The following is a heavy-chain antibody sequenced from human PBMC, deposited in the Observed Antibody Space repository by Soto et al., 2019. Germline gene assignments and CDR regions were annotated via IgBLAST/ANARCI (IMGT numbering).Heavy chain of an antibody. V-gene: IGHV1-2*04. CDR2: INPNSGGT. J-gene: IGHJ6*03. CDR1: GYTFTGYY. CDR3: ARGMGGKYSGYDSRRYYYYYYMDV. D-gene: IGHD5-12*01. Sequence: ASVKVSCKASGYTFTGYYMHWVRQAPGQGLEWMGWINPNSGGTNYAQKFQGWVTMTRDTSISTAYMELSRLRSDDTAVYYCARGMGGKYSGYDSRRYYYYYYMDVWGKGTTVTVSS.